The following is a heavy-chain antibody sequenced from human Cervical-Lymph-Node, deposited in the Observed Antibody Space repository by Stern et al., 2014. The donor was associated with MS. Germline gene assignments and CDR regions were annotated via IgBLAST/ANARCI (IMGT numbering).Heavy chain of an antibody. D-gene: IGHD6-13*01. Sequence: VQLVESGGGVVQPGRSLRLSCAASGFTFSSYGMHWVRQAPGKGLEWVAVIWHDGSHKYYAGSVKGRFTISRDNSKNTLYLQRNSLRAEDTAVYYCASHHSSSWYGADYWGQGTLVTVSS. CDR1: GFTFSSYG. J-gene: IGHJ4*02. CDR3: ASHHSSSWYGADY. CDR2: IWHDGSHK. V-gene: IGHV3-33*01.